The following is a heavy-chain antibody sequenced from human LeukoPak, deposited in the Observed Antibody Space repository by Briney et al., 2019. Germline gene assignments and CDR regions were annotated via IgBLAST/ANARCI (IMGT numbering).Heavy chain of an antibody. CDR2: ISGSGGST. CDR3: AKDRGPGNIVGATYFDY. D-gene: IGHD1-26*01. Sequence: GGSLRLSCAASGFTFSSYAMSWVRHAPGKGLVWVSAISGSGGSTYYAEAVKGRFTISRGNSKNTLYLQMNSLRAEDTAVYYCAKDRGPGNIVGATYFDYWGQGTLVTVSS. V-gene: IGHV3-23*01. CDR1: GFTFSSYA. J-gene: IGHJ4*02.